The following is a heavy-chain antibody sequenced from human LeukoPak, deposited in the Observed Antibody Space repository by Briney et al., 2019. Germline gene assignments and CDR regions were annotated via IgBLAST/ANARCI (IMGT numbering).Heavy chain of an antibody. D-gene: IGHD3-16*02. CDR1: GGSFSGYY. CDR2: INHSGST. Sequence: SETLSLTCAVYGGSFSGYYWSWIRQPPGKGLEWIGEINHSGSTNYNPSLKSRVTISVDTSKNQSSLKLSSVTAADTAVYYCARVVDLSPDDAFDIWGQGTMVTVSS. CDR3: ARVVDLSPDDAFDI. V-gene: IGHV4-34*01. J-gene: IGHJ3*02.